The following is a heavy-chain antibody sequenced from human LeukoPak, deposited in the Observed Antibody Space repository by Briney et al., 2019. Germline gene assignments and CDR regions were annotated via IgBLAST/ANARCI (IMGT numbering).Heavy chain of an antibody. J-gene: IGHJ4*02. D-gene: IGHD4-17*01. CDR3: TTVPYGDYLFDY. CDR2: KSKTDGGTT. Sequence: KSKTDGGTTDYAAPVKGRFTISRDDSRNTLYLQMSSLKTEDTAMYYCTTVPYGDYLFDYWGQGTLVTVSS. V-gene: IGHV3-15*01.